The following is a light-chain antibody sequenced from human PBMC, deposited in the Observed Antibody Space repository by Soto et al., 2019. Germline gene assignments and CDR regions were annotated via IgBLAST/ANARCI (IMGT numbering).Light chain of an antibody. CDR3: QSYDSSLSGYV. CDR2: GNS. CDR1: SSNIGAGYD. J-gene: IGLJ1*01. Sequence: QSALTQPPSVSGAPGQRVTISCTGSSSNIGAGYDVHWYQQLPGTAPKLLIYGNSNRPSGVPDRFSGFKSGTSASLAITGLQAEDEADYYCQSYDSSLSGYVFGTGTKLTVL. V-gene: IGLV1-40*01.